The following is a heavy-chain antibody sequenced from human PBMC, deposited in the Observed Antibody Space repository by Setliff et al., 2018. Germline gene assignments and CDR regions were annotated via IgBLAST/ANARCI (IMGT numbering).Heavy chain of an antibody. CDR1: GGSFSTYY. D-gene: IGHD3-22*01. CDR3: ARAHPSRMIVVVRAYYYFDY. V-gene: IGHV4-34*01. J-gene: IGHJ4*02. CDR2: INHSGST. Sequence: TLSLTCAVYGGSFSTYYWIWIRQPPGKGLEWIGEINHSGSTNYNPSLKSRVTISVDTSKNQFSLKLSSVTAADTAVYYCARAHPSRMIVVVRAYYYFDYWGQGTLVTVSS.